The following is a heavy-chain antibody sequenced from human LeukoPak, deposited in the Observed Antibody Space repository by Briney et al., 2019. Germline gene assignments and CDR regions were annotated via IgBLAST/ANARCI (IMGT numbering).Heavy chain of an antibody. CDR2: IIPILGIA. CDR1: GGTISSYA. V-gene: IGHV1-69*04. CDR3: AREYCSGGSCYQRGNVDY. D-gene: IGHD2-15*01. Sequence: ASVKVSCKASGGTISSYAISWVRQAPGQGLEWMGRIIPILGIANYAQKFQGRVTITADKSTSTAYMELSSLRSEDTAVYYCAREYCSGGSCYQRGNVDYWGQGTLVTVSS. J-gene: IGHJ4*02.